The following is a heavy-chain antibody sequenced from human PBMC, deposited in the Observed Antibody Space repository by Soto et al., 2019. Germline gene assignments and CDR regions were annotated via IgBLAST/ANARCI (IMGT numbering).Heavy chain of an antibody. V-gene: IGHV3-9*01. D-gene: IGHD6-13*01. CDR3: AKDMRGGSSSSRYYYGLDV. J-gene: IGHJ6*02. CDR2: ISWNSGTI. CDR1: GFTFDDYA. Sequence: EVQLVESGGGLVQPGRSLRLSCAASGFTFDDYAMHWVRQAPGKGLEWVSGISWNSGTIVYADSVKGRFTISRDNAKNSLYLQMNSLRGEDTALYYCAKDMRGGSSSSRYYYGLDVWGQGTTLTVSS.